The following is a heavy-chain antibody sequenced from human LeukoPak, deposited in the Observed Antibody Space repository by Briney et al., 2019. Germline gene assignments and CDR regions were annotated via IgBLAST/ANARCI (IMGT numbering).Heavy chain of an antibody. CDR1: GFTFSDYY. CDR2: ISSSGGSV. V-gene: IGHV3-11*01. J-gene: IGHJ6*02. Sequence: GGSLRLSCAASGFTFSDYYMSWIRQAPGKGLEWVSYISSSGGSVYYADSVKGRFTISSDNAKSSLYLQLNSLRAEDTAVYFCARDRNSYGFDVWGQGTTVTVSS. CDR3: ARDRNSYGFDV.